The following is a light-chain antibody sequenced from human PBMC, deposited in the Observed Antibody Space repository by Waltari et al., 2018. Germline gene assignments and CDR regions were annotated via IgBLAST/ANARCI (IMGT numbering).Light chain of an antibody. CDR3: QQRNIWPNT. CDR2: DAS. J-gene: IGKJ2*01. Sequence: EIVLTQSPATMSLSLGERATLSCRASQSVGSYLAWYQQKPGQVPRLVIYDASSRATGVPARFSGSGSGTEFTLTISSLEPEDFAVYYCQQRNIWPNTFGQGTKLEIK. CDR1: QSVGSY. V-gene: IGKV3-11*01.